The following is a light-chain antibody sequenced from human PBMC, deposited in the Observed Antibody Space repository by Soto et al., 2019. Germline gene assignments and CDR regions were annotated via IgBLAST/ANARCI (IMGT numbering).Light chain of an antibody. CDR2: EVS. J-gene: IGLJ1*01. CDR1: SSDVGGYNY. CDR3: SSYTSSSTQV. V-gene: IGLV2-14*01. Sequence: QSVLTQPSSVSGSPGQSITSSCPGTSSDVGGYNYVSWYQQHPGKAPQLMIYEVSNRPSGVSNRFTGSKSGNTASLTISGLQAEDEADYYCSSYTSSSTQVFGTGTKVTVL.